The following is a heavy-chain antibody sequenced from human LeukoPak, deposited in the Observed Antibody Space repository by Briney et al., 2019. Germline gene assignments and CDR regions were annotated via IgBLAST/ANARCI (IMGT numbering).Heavy chain of an antibody. D-gene: IGHD6-19*01. CDR1: GFTFRSYG. Sequence: GGSLRLSCAASGFTFRSYGMHWVRQAPGKGLEWVAVIWYDGSNKYYADSVKGRFTVSRDNSKNTPYLQMNSLRGEDTAVYYCATAVASSSGWYADYWGQGTLVTVSS. J-gene: IGHJ4*02. CDR3: ATAVASSSGWYADY. V-gene: IGHV3-33*08. CDR2: IWYDGSNK.